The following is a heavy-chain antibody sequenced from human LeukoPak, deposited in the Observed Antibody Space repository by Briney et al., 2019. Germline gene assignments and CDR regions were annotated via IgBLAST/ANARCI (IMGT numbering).Heavy chain of an antibody. CDR3: ARDRSRASLGDAFDI. V-gene: IGHV3-21*01. J-gene: IGHJ3*02. D-gene: IGHD3-16*01. CDR2: ISSSSSYI. Sequence: GGSLRLSCAASGFTFSIYSMNWVRQAPGKGLEWVSSISSSSSYIYYADSVKGRFTISRDNAKNSLYLQMNSLRAEDTAVYYCARDRSRASLGDAFDIWGQGTMVTVSS. CDR1: GFTFSIYS.